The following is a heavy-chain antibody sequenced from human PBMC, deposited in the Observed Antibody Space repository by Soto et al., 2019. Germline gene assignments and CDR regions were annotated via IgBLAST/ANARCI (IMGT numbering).Heavy chain of an antibody. CDR3: ARDYIGFDY. V-gene: IGHV3-74*01. J-gene: IGHJ4*02. Sequence: GGSLRLSCAVSGFTFSIYWMHWVRQAPGKGLVWVSRINYDGSSTDYADSVKGRFTISRDNAKNTLYLQMNSLRAEDTAVYYCARDYIGFDYWGQGTLVTVSS. CDR1: GFTFSIYW. CDR2: INYDGSST.